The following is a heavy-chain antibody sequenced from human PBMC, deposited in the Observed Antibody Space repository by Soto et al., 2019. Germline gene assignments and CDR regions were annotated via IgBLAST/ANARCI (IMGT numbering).Heavy chain of an antibody. J-gene: IGHJ4*02. CDR3: AGSFSVAGHFDF. CDR1: GVSISNYH. CDR2: TYHIGST. D-gene: IGHD6-19*01. Sequence: SETLSLTCTVSGVSISNYHWNWIRQPPGKGLEWIAYTYHIGSTNYNPYLKSRGTMSLDTSKSQFSLKLSSVTAADTAVYYCAGSFSVAGHFDFWGQGTLVTVS. V-gene: IGHV4-59*08.